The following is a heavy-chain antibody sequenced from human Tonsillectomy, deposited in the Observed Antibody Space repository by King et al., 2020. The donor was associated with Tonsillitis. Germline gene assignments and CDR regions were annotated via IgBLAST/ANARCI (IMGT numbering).Heavy chain of an antibody. CDR2: ISGSGGST. CDR3: ANTFDIVVVPAAMGLRWFDP. D-gene: IGHD2-2*01. CDR1: GFTFSSYA. J-gene: IGHJ5*02. Sequence: VQLVESGGGLVQPGGSLRLSCAASGFTFSSYAMSWVRQAPGKGLEWVSAISGSGGSTYYADSVKGRVTISRDNSKNTLYLQMNSLRAEDTAVYYCANTFDIVVVPAAMGLRWFDPWGQGTLVTVSS. V-gene: IGHV3-23*04.